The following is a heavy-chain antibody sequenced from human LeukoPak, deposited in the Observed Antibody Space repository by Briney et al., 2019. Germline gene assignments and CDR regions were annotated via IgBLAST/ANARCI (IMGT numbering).Heavy chain of an antibody. Sequence: PSETLSLTCAVYGGSFSGYYWGWIRQPPGKGLEWIGNIYYSGNTYYNPSLKSRVTISVDTSKNQFSLKLSSVTAADPAVYYCARDSLGAGTVGATSGYWGQGTLVTVSS. CDR1: GGSFSGYY. V-gene: IGHV4-34*01. D-gene: IGHD1-26*01. J-gene: IGHJ4*02. CDR3: ARDSLGAGTVGATSGY. CDR2: IYYSGNT.